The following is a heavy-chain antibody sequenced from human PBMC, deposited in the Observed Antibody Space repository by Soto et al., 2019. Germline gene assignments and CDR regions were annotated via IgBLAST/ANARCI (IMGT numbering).Heavy chain of an antibody. V-gene: IGHV4-59*01. CDR3: ARIIRTLAWDGVDV. D-gene: IGHD3-10*01. J-gene: IGHJ6*02. CDR2: IYKSGST. Sequence: QVQLQESGPGLVKASETLSLTCTVSAGSISSYYWGWIRQSPGKGLEWIGYIYKSGSTNYNPSLKSRLTMSVDTSKNQFSLKLSSVTAADTAVYYCARIIRTLAWDGVDVWGQGTRVTV. CDR1: AGSISSYY.